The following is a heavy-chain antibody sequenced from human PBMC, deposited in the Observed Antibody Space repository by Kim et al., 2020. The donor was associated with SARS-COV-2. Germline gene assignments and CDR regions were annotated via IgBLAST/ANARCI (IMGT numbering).Heavy chain of an antibody. V-gene: IGHV3-33*01. D-gene: IGHD3-9*01. CDR2: ILYDGSNK. J-gene: IGHJ4*02. CDR3: ASDYDILTGDYNTLGYFDI. Sequence: GGSLRLSCAASGFTFSSYGMHWVRQAPGKGLEWVAVILYDGSNKYYADSVKGRFTISRDNSKNTLYLQMNSLRAEGTAVYYCASDYDILTGDYNTLGYFDIWGQGTLVTDSS. CDR1: GFTFSSYG.